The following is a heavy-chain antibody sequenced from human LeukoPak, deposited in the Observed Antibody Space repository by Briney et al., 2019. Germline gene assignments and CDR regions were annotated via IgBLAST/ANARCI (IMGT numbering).Heavy chain of an antibody. J-gene: IGHJ4*02. Sequence: SETLSLTCAVYGGSFSGYYWSWIRQPPGKGLEWIGEINHSGSTNYNPSLKSRVTISVDTSKNQFSLKLSSVTAAGTAVYYCARGLRGVVVPATMGKGFDYWGQGTLVTVSS. CDR2: INHSGST. D-gene: IGHD2-2*01. V-gene: IGHV4-34*01. CDR3: ARGLRGVVVPATMGKGFDY. CDR1: GGSFSGYY.